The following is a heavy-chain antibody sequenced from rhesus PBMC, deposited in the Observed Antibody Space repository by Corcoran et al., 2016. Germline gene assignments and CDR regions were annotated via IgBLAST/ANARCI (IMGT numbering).Heavy chain of an antibody. D-gene: IGHD1-20*01. J-gene: IGHJ4*01. CDR2: IGGSGGTT. CDR3: ARKTSWNTVS. Sequence: QVQLQESGPGLLKPSEPLSLTCAVSGASIRGYYWNWIRQPPGTGLEWIGDIGGSGGTTYYNPSLKSRVTISTDTSKNQFSLKLTSVTAADTAMYYCARKTSWNTVSWGQGVLVIVSS. CDR1: GASIRGYY. V-gene: IGHV4-165*02.